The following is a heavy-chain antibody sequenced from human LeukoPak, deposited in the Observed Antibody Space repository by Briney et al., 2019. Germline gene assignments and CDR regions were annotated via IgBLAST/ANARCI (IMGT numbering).Heavy chain of an antibody. CDR1: GFTFSSYG. J-gene: IGHJ4*02. CDR2: IWYDGSNK. D-gene: IGHD1-26*01. Sequence: PGGSLRLSCAASGFTFSSYGMHWVRQAPGKGLEWVAVIWYDGSNKYYADSVKGRFTISRDNSKNTLYLQMNSLRAEDTAVYHCARGVVGASTGFDYWGQGTLVTVSS. CDR3: ARGVVGASTGFDY. V-gene: IGHV3-33*01.